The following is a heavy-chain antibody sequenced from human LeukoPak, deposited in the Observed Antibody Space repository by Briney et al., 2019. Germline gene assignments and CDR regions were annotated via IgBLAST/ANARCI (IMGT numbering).Heavy chain of an antibody. J-gene: IGHJ6*03. CDR2: ISSSSSYI. Sequence: PGGSLRLSCAASGFTFSSYSMNWVRQAPGKGLEWVSSISSSSSYIYYADSVEGRFTISRDNAKNSLYLQMNSLRAEDTAVYYCARDPTLPGAMDVWGKGTTVTVSS. V-gene: IGHV3-21*01. CDR3: ARDPTLPGAMDV. D-gene: IGHD3-10*01. CDR1: GFTFSSYS.